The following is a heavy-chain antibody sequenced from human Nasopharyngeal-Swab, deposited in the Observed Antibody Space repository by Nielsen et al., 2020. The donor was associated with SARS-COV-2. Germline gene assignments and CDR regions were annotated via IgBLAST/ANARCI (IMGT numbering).Heavy chain of an antibody. CDR3: ARHPGYCSSTSCYAGPNAFDI. CDR1: GGSISSSSYY. CDR2: IYYSGST. Sequence: SETLSLTCTVSGGSISSSSYYWGWIRQPPGKGLEWIGSIYYSGSTYYNPSLQSRVTIAVDTSKNQFTLKPRSVTAADTAVYYCARHPGYCSSTSCYAGPNAFDIWGQGTMVTVSS. J-gene: IGHJ3*02. D-gene: IGHD2-2*01. V-gene: IGHV4-39*01.